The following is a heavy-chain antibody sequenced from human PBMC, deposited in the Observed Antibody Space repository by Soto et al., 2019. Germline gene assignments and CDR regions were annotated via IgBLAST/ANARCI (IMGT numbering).Heavy chain of an antibody. CDR2: ISAYNGNT. CDR1: GYTFTSYG. CDR3: ARIRRGASWYYSYGMDV. J-gene: IGHJ6*02. Sequence: ASVKVSCKASGYTFTSYGISWVRQAPGQGLEWMGWISAYNGNTNYAQKLQGRVTMTTDTSTSTAYMELRSLRSDDTAVYYCARIRRGASWYYSYGMDVWGQGPTVTVSS. V-gene: IGHV1-18*01. D-gene: IGHD1-1*01.